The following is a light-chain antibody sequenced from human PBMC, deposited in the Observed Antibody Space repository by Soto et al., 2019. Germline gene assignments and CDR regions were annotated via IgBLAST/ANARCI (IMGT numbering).Light chain of an antibody. CDR2: KAS. CDR3: QQYHSYSLT. CDR1: QSISSW. J-gene: IGKJ4*01. Sequence: DIQMTQSPSTLSASVGDRVTITCRASQSISSWLAWYQQKPGKAPKLLIYKASSLEGGVPSRFSGSGSGTDFTLTISSLQPDVFATYYCQQYHSYSLTFGGGTKV. V-gene: IGKV1-5*03.